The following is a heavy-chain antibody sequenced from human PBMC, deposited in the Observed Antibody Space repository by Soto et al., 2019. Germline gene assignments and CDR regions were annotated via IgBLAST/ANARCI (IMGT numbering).Heavy chain of an antibody. CDR2: ISYDGSNK. Sequence: QVQLVESGGGVVQPGRSLRLSCAASGFTFSSYAMHWVRQAPGKGLEWVAVISYDGSNKYYADSVKGRFTISRDNSKNTLYLQMNSLRAEDTAVYYCARDLYYYDSKSAFDIWGQGTIVTVSS. CDR3: ARDLYYYDSKSAFDI. V-gene: IGHV3-30-3*01. CDR1: GFTFSSYA. D-gene: IGHD3-22*01. J-gene: IGHJ3*02.